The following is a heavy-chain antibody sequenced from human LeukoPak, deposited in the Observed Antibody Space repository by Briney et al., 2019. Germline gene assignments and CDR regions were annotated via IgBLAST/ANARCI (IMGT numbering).Heavy chain of an antibody. CDR1: GFTFSDYY. Sequence: QPGGSLRLSCAASGFTFSDYYMSWIRQAPGKGLEWVANIRQDGSEKYYVDSVKGRFTISRDNAKNSLYLQMNSLRAEDTAVYYCARLSSSWTNWYFDLWGRGTLVTVSS. J-gene: IGHJ2*01. D-gene: IGHD6-13*01. CDR3: ARLSSSWTNWYFDL. V-gene: IGHV3-7*01. CDR2: IRQDGSEK.